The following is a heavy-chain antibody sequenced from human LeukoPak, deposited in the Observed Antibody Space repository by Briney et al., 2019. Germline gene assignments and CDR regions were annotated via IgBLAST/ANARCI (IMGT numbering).Heavy chain of an antibody. J-gene: IGHJ3*02. CDR3: ARDLRGHYYDSSAPEWAFDI. Sequence: ASVKVSCKASGGAFSSYAISWVRQAPGHGLEWRGGIIPIFGTANYAQKFQGRVTMARDMSTSTVYMELSSLRSEDTAVYYCARDLRGHYYDSSAPEWAFDIWGQGTMVTVSS. V-gene: IGHV1-69*05. D-gene: IGHD3-22*01. CDR1: GGAFSSYA. CDR2: IIPIFGTA.